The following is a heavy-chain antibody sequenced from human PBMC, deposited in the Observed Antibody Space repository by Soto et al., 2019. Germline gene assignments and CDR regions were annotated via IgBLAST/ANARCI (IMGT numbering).Heavy chain of an antibody. D-gene: IGHD3-22*01. CDR1: GFTFSSYS. J-gene: IGHJ3*02. CDR3: ASGITYYYDSSGHDAFEI. Sequence: GGSLRLSCAASGFTFSSYSMNWVRQAPGKGLEWVSYISSSSSTIYYADSVKGRFTISRDNAKNSLYLQMNSLRAEDTAVYYCASGITYYYDSSGHDAFEIWGQGTMVTVSS. V-gene: IGHV3-48*01. CDR2: ISSSSSTI.